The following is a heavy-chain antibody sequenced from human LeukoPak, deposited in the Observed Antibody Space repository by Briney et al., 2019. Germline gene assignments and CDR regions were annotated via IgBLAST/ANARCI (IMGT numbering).Heavy chain of an antibody. Sequence: GGSLRLSCAASGFTLSNYNMNWVRQAPGKGLEWVSSISSSSSYIYYADSVKGRFTISRDNAKNSLYLQMNSLRAEDTAVYYCAELGITMIGGVWGKGTTVTISS. CDR3: AELGITMIGGV. CDR1: GFTLSNYN. J-gene: IGHJ6*04. V-gene: IGHV3-21*01. D-gene: IGHD3-10*02. CDR2: ISSSSSYI.